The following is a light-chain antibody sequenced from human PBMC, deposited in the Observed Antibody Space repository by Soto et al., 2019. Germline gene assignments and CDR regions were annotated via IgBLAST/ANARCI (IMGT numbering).Light chain of an antibody. CDR3: QQYEAFPIT. CDR1: QDIRGY. Sequence: DIQMTQSPSSLSASVGDRVTITCQASQDIRGYLNWYQQKPGKHPKLLIYDATNFETGVSKRFSGSASGTHFTLTILSLQPDDIGTFYCQQYEAFPITFGHGTRVDIK. CDR2: DAT. V-gene: IGKV1-33*01. J-gene: IGKJ5*01.